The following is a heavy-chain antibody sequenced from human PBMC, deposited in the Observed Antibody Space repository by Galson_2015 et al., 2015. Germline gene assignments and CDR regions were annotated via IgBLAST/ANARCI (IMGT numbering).Heavy chain of an antibody. CDR1: GFTFSRYS. J-gene: IGHJ4*02. V-gene: IGHV3-30-3*01. CDR3: VRDEF. CDR2: ISADGTNK. Sequence: SLRLSCAASGFTFSRYSMHWVRQAPGKGPEWVAVISADGTNKYYADSVKGRFTIARDNSKATLSLQMHSLKLGDSAIYYCVRDEFWGQGILVTVSS.